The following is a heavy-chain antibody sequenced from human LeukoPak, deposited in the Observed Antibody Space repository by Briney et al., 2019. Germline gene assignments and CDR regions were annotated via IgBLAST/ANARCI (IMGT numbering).Heavy chain of an antibody. J-gene: IGHJ1*01. CDR2: ISYDGSNK. CDR3: ARGTNLYYYDSSGYYEYFQR. V-gene: IGHV3-30-3*01. Sequence: GRSLRLSCAASGFTFSSYAMHWVRQAPGKGLEWVAVISYDGSNKYYADSVKGRFTISRDNSKNTLYLQMNSLRAEDTAVYYCARGTNLYYYDSSGYYEYFQRWGQGTLVTVSS. CDR1: GFTFSSYA. D-gene: IGHD3-22*01.